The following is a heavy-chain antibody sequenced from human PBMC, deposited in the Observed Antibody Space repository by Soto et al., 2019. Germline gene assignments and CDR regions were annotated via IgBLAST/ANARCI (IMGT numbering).Heavy chain of an antibody. D-gene: IGHD3-3*02. CDR1: GFTFSTYG. CDR2: ISGSGGST. CDR3: SISPVVFSNQLDY. J-gene: IGHJ4*01. Sequence: EVQLLESGGGLVQPGGSLRLSCAASGFTFSTYGMSWVRQAPGKGLQWVSAISGSGGSTYYAGSMKGRFTIYRNNYRYTMFLKVINMAIEDTAVDYWSISPVVFSNQLDYCGHGTLVTISS. V-gene: IGHV3-23*01.